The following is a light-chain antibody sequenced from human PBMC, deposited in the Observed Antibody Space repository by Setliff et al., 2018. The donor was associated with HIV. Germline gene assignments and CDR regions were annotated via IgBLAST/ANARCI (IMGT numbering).Light chain of an antibody. CDR2: DVS. CDR1: SSDVGGYNY. CDR3: CSYTSSTTLV. Sequence: QSVLTQPASVSGSPGQSITISCTGTSSDVGGYNYVSWYQQHPGKAPTLMIFDVSNRPSGVSNRFSGSKSGNTASLTISGLQTEDESDYYCCSYTSSTTLVFGTGTKGTV. V-gene: IGLV2-14*03. J-gene: IGLJ1*01.